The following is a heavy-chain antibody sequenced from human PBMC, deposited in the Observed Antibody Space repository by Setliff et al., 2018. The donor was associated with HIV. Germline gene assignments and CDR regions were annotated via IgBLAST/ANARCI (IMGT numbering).Heavy chain of an antibody. CDR2: VHPGNSET. V-gene: IGHV5-51*01. CDR3: ATLQPDSVDV. Sequence: GESLKISCKDSGYSFTNFWIGWVRQMPGEGLEWMGIVHPGNSETRYSLPFEGQVTISADRSITTAFLQWSSLKASDTAIYYCATLQPDSVDVWGQGTTVTVSS. J-gene: IGHJ6*02. CDR1: GYSFTNFW.